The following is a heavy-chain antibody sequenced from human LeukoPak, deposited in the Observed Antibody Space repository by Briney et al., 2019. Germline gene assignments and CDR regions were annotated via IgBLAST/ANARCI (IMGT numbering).Heavy chain of an antibody. Sequence: GGSLRLSCAASGFTFSSYWVSWVRQAPVKGLEWVANIKQDGSEKYYVDSVKGRFTISRDNAKNSLYLQMNSLRAEDTAVYYCARGKFRFDIWGQGTMVTVSS. J-gene: IGHJ3*02. V-gene: IGHV3-7*01. CDR1: GFTFSSYW. CDR3: ARGKFRFDI. CDR2: IKQDGSEK.